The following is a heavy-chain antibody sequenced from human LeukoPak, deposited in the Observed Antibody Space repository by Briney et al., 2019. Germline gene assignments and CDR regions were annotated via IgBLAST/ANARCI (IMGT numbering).Heavy chain of an antibody. D-gene: IGHD6-19*01. Sequence: GGSLRLSCAASGFTFSSYWMHWVRQAPGKGLVWVSRVNGDGSSTTYADSVKGRFTISRDNVKNALYLQMNNLRVEDTAVYYCAKSIAVAGAMRDNWFDAWGQGTLVTVSS. CDR3: AKSIAVAGAMRDNWFDA. CDR1: GFTFSSYW. J-gene: IGHJ5*02. CDR2: VNGDGSST. V-gene: IGHV3-74*01.